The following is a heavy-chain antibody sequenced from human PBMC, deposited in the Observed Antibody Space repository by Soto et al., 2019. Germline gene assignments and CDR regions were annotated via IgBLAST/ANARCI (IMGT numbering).Heavy chain of an antibody. D-gene: IGHD3-22*01. V-gene: IGHV3-49*04. CDR1: GVTFSGYG. CDR3: TREVGYYDTSESYYSGYFDY. CDR2: IRSRAYVGIT. J-gene: IGHJ4*02. Sequence: GGSLRLWCGASGVTFSGYGMQWVRRAPGRGLEXVGFIRSRAYVGITEWAASVPGRLTFSRDDSKRITYRQMKSLKTEDTGVYWCTREVGYYDTSESYYSGYFDYWGQGTLVTVSS.